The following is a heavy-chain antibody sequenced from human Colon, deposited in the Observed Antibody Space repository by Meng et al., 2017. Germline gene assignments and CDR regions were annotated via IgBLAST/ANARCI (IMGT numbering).Heavy chain of an antibody. J-gene: IGHJ3*02. CDR3: ARGSYYVWGNFRQNDAFDI. Sequence: SETLSLTCAVYDGSLRGYYWSWIRQPPGKGLEWIVEINDRGNTNYNSSLKSRVIISRDTSKNQFSLKLTSLTAADTAVYYCARGSYYVWGNFRQNDAFDIWGQGTMVTVSS. CDR2: INDRGNT. D-gene: IGHD3-16*02. V-gene: IGHV4-34*01. CDR1: DGSLRGYY.